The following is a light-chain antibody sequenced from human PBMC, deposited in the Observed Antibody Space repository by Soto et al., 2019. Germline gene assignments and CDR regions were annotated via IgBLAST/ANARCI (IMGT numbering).Light chain of an antibody. CDR1: QSVSDNS. CDR3: QQYGGSSYN. V-gene: IGKV3-20*01. J-gene: IGKJ2*01. Sequence: EIVLTQSPGTLSLSPGERVTLSCRASQSVSDNSLAWYQHKPGQAPRLLIYGASSRATGIPDRFSGSGSGTDIAVTVSGLEPEEFAVYYGQQYGGSSYNFGPGTKLEI. CDR2: GAS.